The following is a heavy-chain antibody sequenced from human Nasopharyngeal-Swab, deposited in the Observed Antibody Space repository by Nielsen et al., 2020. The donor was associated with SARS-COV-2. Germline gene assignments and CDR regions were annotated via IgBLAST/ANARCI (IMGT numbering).Heavy chain of an antibody. Sequence: GSLRLSCAVSGGSISSSNWWSWVRQPPGKGLEWLGEIYHSGSTNYNPSLKSRVTISVDKSKNQFSLKLSSVTAADTAVYYCARGEGDIAGSGHDYWGQGTLVTVSS. J-gene: IGHJ4*02. CDR2: IYHSGST. CDR3: ARGEGDIAGSGHDY. D-gene: IGHD5-12*01. V-gene: IGHV4-4*02. CDR1: GGSISSSNW.